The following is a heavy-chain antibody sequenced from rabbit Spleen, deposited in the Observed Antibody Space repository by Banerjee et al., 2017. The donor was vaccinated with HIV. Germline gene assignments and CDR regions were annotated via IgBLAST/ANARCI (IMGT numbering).Heavy chain of an antibody. Sequence: QSLEESGGGLVQPEGSLALTCKASGFSFSSSDYICWVRQAPGKGLEWIGCIYTVTGSTYYASWAKGRFTISKTSSTTVTLKMTSLTAADTATYFCARALNDFGYTGVTNAGLWGPGTLVTVS. D-gene: IGHD7-1*01. CDR1: GFSFSSSDY. V-gene: IGHV1S40*01. CDR2: IYTVTGST. J-gene: IGHJ4*01. CDR3: ARALNDFGYTGVTNAGL.